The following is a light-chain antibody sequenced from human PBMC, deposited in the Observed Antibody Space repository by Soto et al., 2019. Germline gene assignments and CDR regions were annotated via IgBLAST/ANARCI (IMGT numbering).Light chain of an antibody. CDR2: KAS. J-gene: IGKJ1*01. V-gene: IGKV1-5*03. CDR3: QQYNNYWT. Sequence: DIQMTQSPSTLSASVGYRVTITCRASQSISYWLAWYQQKPGKAPNLLIYKASSLESGVPSRFSGSGSGTEFPLTISSLQPDDFATYYCQQYNNYWTFGQGTKVEIK. CDR1: QSISYW.